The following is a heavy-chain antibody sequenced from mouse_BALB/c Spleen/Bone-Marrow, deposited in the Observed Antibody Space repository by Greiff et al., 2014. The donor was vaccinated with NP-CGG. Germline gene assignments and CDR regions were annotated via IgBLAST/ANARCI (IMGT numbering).Heavy chain of an antibody. CDR1: GYAFSSYW. CDR2: IYPGDGDT. J-gene: IGHJ2*01. V-gene: IGHV1-80*01. D-gene: IGHD2-1*01. Sequence: QVQLQQSGAELVRPGSSVKISCKASGYAFSSYWMNWVKQRPGQGLEWIGQIYPGDGDTNYSGKFKGKATLTADESSSTAYMQLSSLASEDSAVYLCGDGNYGFDYWGQGTTLTVSS. CDR3: GDGNYGFDY.